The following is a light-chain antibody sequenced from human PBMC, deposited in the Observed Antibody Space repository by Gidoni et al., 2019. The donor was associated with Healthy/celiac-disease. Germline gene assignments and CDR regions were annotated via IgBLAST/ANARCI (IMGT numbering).Light chain of an antibody. J-gene: IGLJ2*01. CDR1: SLTKQY. CDR3: QSADSSGTYRV. V-gene: IGLV3-25*02. CDR2: KNS. Sequence: YEMTQPPSVSVSAGQTARITCYGYSLTKQYAYWYHQKPGQAPVLVIYKNSERPSVIPERFSGSSSGTTVTLTISGVQSEDEADYYCQSADSSGTYRVFGGGTKLTVL.